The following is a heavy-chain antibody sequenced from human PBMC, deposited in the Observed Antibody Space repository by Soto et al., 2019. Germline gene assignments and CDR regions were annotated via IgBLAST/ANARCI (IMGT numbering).Heavy chain of an antibody. CDR3: ARENYAEDGSLDY. D-gene: IGHD3-16*01. J-gene: IGHJ4*02. V-gene: IGHV1-69*13. Sequence: GASVKVSCKASGGTFSSYAISWVRQAPGQGLEWMGGIIPIFGTANYAQKFQGRVTITADESTSTAYMELSSLRSEDTAVYYCARENYAEDGSLDYWGQGTLVTVSS. CDR2: IIPIFGTA. CDR1: GGTFSSYA.